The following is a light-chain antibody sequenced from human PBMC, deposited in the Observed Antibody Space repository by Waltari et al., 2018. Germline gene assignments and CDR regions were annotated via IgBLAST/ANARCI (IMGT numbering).Light chain of an antibody. Sequence: EIELTQSPATLSVSPGERATLSCRASQSIGSALAWYQQKPGQGPRLLFYGASTRATGIPARFSGSWSGTDFTFTISGLPSEDFPDYYCQQYDVWPLTFGGGTKVHIK. V-gene: IGKV3D-15*01. CDR3: QQYDVWPLT. CDR2: GAS. CDR1: QSIGSA. J-gene: IGKJ4*01.